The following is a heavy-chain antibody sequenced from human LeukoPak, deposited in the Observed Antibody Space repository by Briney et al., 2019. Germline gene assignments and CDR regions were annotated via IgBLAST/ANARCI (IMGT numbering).Heavy chain of an antibody. Sequence: PSETLSLTCTVSGGSISSYYWSWIRQPAGKGLEWIGYIYYSGSTNYNPSLKSRVTISVDTSKNQFSLKLSSVTAADTAVYYCARGLDPYYFDYWGQGTLVTVSS. CDR3: ARGLDPYYFDY. CDR2: IYYSGST. V-gene: IGHV4-59*01. J-gene: IGHJ4*02. CDR1: GGSISSYY. D-gene: IGHD6-19*01.